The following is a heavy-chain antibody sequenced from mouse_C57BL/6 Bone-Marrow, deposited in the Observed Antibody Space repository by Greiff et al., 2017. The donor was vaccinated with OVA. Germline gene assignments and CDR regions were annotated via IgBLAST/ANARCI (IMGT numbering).Heavy chain of an antibody. CDR3: ARSGKNAMGY. Sequence: EVHLVESGGGLVQPGGSLKLSCAASGFTFSDYGMAWVRQAPRKGPEWVAFISNLAYSIYYADTVTGRFTISRENAKNTLYLEMSSLRSEDTAMYYCARSGKNAMGYWGQGTSVTVSS. V-gene: IGHV5-15*01. D-gene: IGHD1-1*01. CDR2: ISNLAYSI. J-gene: IGHJ4*01. CDR1: GFTFSDYG.